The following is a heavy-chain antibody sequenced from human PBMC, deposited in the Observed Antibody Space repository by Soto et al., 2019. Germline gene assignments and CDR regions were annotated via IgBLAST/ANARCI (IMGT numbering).Heavy chain of an antibody. J-gene: IGHJ3*02. CDR2: INHSGST. CDR1: GGSFSGYY. Sequence: PSETLSLTCAVYGGSFSGYYWSWIRQPPGKGLEWIGEINHSGSTNYNPSLKSRVTISVDTSKNQFSLKLSSVTAADTAVYYCARGFSSWYPSDAFDIWGQGTMVT. CDR3: ARGFSSWYPSDAFDI. V-gene: IGHV4-34*01. D-gene: IGHD6-13*01.